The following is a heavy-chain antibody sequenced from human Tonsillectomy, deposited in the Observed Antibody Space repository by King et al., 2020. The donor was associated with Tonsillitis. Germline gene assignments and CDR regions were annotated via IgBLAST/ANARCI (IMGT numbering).Heavy chain of an antibody. Sequence: VQLVESGAEVKKPGESLKISCKGAGYSFTSYWIGWVRQRPGKGLEWMGIIYPCDSDTRYSPSFQCQVPISADKSISTAYLQWSSLKASDTAMYYCARQSTFSSSWYSFFDYWGQGTPVTVSS. CDR3: ARQSTFSSSWYSFFDY. CDR1: GYSFTSYW. J-gene: IGHJ4*02. D-gene: IGHD6-13*01. V-gene: IGHV5-51*01. CDR2: IYPCDSDT.